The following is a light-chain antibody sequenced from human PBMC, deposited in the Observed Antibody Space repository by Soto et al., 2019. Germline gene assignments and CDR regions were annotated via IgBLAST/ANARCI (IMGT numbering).Light chain of an antibody. CDR2: GAS. Sequence: EIVMTQSPATLSVSPGERATLSCRASQSVSSNLAWYQQKPGQAPRLLIYGASTRATGIPARFSGSGSGTEFTLTISSLQSEDFAVSYCQQYNNWTFPSWTFGQGTKVEIK. V-gene: IGKV3-15*01. J-gene: IGKJ1*01. CDR1: QSVSSN. CDR3: QQYNNWTFPSWT.